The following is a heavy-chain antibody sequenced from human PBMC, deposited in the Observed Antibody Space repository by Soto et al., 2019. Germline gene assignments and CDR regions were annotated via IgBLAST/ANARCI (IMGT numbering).Heavy chain of an antibody. Sequence: ASVKVSCKASGYTFTSYGISWVRQAPGQGLDWMGWISAYNGNTNYAQKLQGRVTMTTDTSTSTAYMELRSLRSDDTAVYYCARDKGITMVRGVIITSTYYYYGMDVWG. V-gene: IGHV1-18*01. CDR1: GYTFTSYG. CDR3: ARDKGITMVRGVIITSTYYYYGMDV. J-gene: IGHJ6*04. CDR2: ISAYNGNT. D-gene: IGHD3-10*01.